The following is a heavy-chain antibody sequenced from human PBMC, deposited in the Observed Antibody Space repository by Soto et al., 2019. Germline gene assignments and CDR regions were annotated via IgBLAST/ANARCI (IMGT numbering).Heavy chain of an antibody. Sequence: QVQLQESGPGLVKPSETLSLTCTVSGGSITNYYCSWFRQPPGKGLEWIGYIQYNGYSAYNLSLKRRVTMSMDMSKTQFSLMVESVTATDTAVYYCARHGFGPLHGLVDVWGQGTTVIVSS. J-gene: IGHJ6*02. D-gene: IGHD3-10*01. CDR1: GGSITNYY. CDR3: ARHGFGPLHGLVDV. CDR2: IQYNGYS. V-gene: IGHV4-59*08.